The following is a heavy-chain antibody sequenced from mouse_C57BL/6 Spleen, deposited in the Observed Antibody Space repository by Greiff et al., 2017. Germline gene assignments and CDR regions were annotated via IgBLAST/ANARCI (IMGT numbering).Heavy chain of an antibody. CDR1: GFNITDYY. CDR3: ARDYGSAWFAY. Sequence: EVQLQQSGAELVKPGASVKLSCTASGFNITDYYMPWVTQRTEQGLEWIGRIDPEDGDTKYAPKFQGKATITADTSSNTAYLQLSSLTSEDTAVYYCARDYGSAWFAYWGQGTLVTVSA. V-gene: IGHV14-2*01. D-gene: IGHD1-1*01. CDR2: IDPEDGDT. J-gene: IGHJ3*01.